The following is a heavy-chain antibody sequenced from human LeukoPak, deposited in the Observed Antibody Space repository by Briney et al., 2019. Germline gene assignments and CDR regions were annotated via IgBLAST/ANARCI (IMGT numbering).Heavy chain of an antibody. V-gene: IGHV3-48*03. J-gene: IGHJ4*02. D-gene: IGHD4-11*01. CDR2: ISSSGSTI. CDR1: GFTFTNYE. CDR3: ARETLYSDYEGNYIDY. Sequence: TGGSLRLSCAASGFTFTNYEMIWVRQAPGKGLEWISYISSSGSTIYYADSVKGRFTMSRDNAKNSVHLQMNSLRAEDTAVYYCARETLYSDYEGNYIDYRGKGTLVTVSS.